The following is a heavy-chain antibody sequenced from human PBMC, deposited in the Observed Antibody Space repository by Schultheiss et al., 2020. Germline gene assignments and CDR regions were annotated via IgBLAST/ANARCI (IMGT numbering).Heavy chain of an antibody. V-gene: IGHV4-61*02. CDR1: GGSISSGSYY. CDR2: IYTSGST. D-gene: IGHD6-13*01. Sequence: SQTLSLTFTVSGGSISSGSYYWSWIRQPAGKGLEWIGRIYTSGSTNYNPSLKSRVTISVDTSKNQFSLKLSSVTAADTAVYYCARGDPGIAAAGDYWGQGTLVTVSS. CDR3: ARGDPGIAAAGDY. J-gene: IGHJ4*02.